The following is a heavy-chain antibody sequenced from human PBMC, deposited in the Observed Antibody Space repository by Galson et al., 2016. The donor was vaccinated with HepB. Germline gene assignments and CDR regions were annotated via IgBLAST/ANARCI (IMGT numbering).Heavy chain of an antibody. J-gene: IGHJ4*02. V-gene: IGHV4-4*02. D-gene: IGHD1-14*01. Sequence: SETLSLTCAIYGASISSLNWWSWVRQTPGKGLEWIGEIYHSGSTNYNPSLKSRVTMSVAKSNNQYSLNLNSVTAADTAVYYCASLDNRRGGEYWGQGTLVTVSS. CDR2: IYHSGST. CDR1: GASISSLNW. CDR3: ASLDNRRGGEY.